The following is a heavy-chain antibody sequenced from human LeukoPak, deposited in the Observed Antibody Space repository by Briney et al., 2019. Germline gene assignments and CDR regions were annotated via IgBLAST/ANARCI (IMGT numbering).Heavy chain of an antibody. V-gene: IGHV1-69*13. D-gene: IGHD6-19*01. Sequence: SVKVSCKASGYTFTSYGISWVRQAPGQGLEWMGGIIPIFGTANYAQKFQGRVTITADESTSTAYMELSSLRSEDTAVYYCARTGYSSGLYYYYYYYMDVWGKGTTVTISS. J-gene: IGHJ6*03. CDR1: GYTFTSYG. CDR3: ARTGYSSGLYYYYYYYMDV. CDR2: IIPIFGTA.